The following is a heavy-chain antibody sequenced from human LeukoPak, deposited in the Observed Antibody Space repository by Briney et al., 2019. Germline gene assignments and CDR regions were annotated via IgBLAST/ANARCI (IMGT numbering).Heavy chain of an antibody. CDR1: GFTFSDYY. CDR3: ARESFYCSGGSCYNTPFDY. V-gene: IGHV3-11*01. D-gene: IGHD2-15*01. J-gene: IGHJ4*02. CDR2: ISSGGGTI. Sequence: GGSLRLSCAASGFTFSDYYMSWIRQAPGKGLEWVSYISSGGGTIYYADSVKGRFTISRDNAKNSLYLQMNSLRAEDTAVYYCARESFYCSGGSCYNTPFDYWGQGTLVTVSS.